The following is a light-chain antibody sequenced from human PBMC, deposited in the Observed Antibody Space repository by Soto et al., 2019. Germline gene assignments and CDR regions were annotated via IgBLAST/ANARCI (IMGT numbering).Light chain of an antibody. CDR2: EVT. CDR1: STDVGRYNY. J-gene: IGLJ3*02. CDR3: SSSAGIYHYLV. V-gene: IGLV2-14*01. Sequence: QSALTQVASVSGSPGQSITISCTGTSTDVGRYNYVSWYQQHPVKAPKLLIYEVTNRPSGVSNRFSGSKSGNTASLTISGLQTEDEAFYYCSSSAGIYHYLVFGGGTKLTVL.